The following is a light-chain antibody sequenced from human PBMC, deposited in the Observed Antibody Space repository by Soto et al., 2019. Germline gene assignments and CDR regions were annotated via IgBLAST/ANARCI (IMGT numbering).Light chain of an antibody. V-gene: IGKV3-20*01. J-gene: IGKJ1*01. CDR2: TTY. CDR3: HDCGISPPWT. CDR1: HSISVPS. Sequence: ETALTQSARTLAVSPRRLATLSCGASHSISVPSLAWYQQKPGQAPRLVIYTTYIRATGIPDRFSGSVSGTAFTLTIRRPRTQCFAVYSSHDCGISPPWTLGRGTKVDIK.